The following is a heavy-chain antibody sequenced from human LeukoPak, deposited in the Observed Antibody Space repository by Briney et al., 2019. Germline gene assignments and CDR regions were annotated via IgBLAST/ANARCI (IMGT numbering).Heavy chain of an antibody. V-gene: IGHV4-31*03. CDR2: IYYSGNT. CDR3: ARLKKAEGSLLDF. Sequence: PSQTLSLTCTVSGDSISTGGYYWNWIRQIPGKGLEWIGCIYYSGNTYYNPTLQSRVTISVDTSRNMFTLRLTSVTAADTALYYCARLKKAEGSLLDFWGQGSLVTVSS. CDR1: GDSISTGGYY. J-gene: IGHJ4*02.